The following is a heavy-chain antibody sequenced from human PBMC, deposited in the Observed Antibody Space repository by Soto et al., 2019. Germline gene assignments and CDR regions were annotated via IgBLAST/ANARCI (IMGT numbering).Heavy chain of an antibody. V-gene: IGHV2-70*01. CDR1: GFSLSTSGMC. D-gene: IGHD6-13*01. CDR3: VRIVRAEFAAAGPRPYYYYGMDV. J-gene: IGHJ6*02. CDR2: IDWDDDK. Sequence: SGPTLVNPTQTLTLTCTFSGFSLSTSGMCVSWIRQPPGKALEWLALIDWDDDKYYSTSLKTRLTISKDTSKNQVVLTMTNMDPVDTSTYYCVRIVRAEFAAAGPRPYYYYGMDVWGQGTTVTVSS.